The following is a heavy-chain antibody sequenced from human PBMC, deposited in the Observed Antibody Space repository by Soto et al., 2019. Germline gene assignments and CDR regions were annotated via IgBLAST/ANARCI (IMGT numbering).Heavy chain of an antibody. CDR2: ISFDGTNT. J-gene: IGHJ4*02. V-gene: IGHV3-30-3*01. CDR3: ERDIESVKGSHHKSVGPGY. D-gene: IGHD2-15*01. CDR1: GFTFKDFA. Sequence: GPLLLTCTASGFTFKDFAMHWVHQAPGKGLEWVAVISFDGTNTYYADSVGGRVTISRDNSRSTLYLQMKSVRVEDSALFYCERDIESVKGSHHKSVGPGYWGQGTLVTVYS.